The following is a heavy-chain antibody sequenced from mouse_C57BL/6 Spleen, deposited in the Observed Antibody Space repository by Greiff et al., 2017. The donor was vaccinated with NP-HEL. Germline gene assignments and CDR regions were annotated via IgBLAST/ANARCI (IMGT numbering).Heavy chain of an antibody. V-gene: IGHV5-9*01. Sequence: EVKLVESGGGLVKPGGSLKLSCAASGFTFSSYTMSWVRQTPEKRLEWVATISGGGGNTYYPDSVKGRFTISRDNAKNTLYLQMSSLRSEDTALYYCARQGGITTVVAPCDYWGKGTTLTVSS. D-gene: IGHD1-1*01. CDR2: ISGGGGNT. CDR1: GFTFSSYT. J-gene: IGHJ2*01. CDR3: ARQGGITTVVAPCDY.